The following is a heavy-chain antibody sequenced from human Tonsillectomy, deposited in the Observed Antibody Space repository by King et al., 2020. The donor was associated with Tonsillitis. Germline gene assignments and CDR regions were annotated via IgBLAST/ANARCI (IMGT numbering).Heavy chain of an antibody. Sequence: VQLVESGGGLVQPGGSLRLSCAASGFTFSSYGMSWVRQAPGKGLEWVSGITGNGSTTYYADAVKGRFTISRDNSKNTLFLQVNSLRAEDTAVYYCANEKTRSGSRGGYWGQGALVTVSS. D-gene: IGHD6-19*01. CDR1: GFTFSSYG. CDR3: ANEKTRSGSRGGY. CDR2: ITGNGSTT. J-gene: IGHJ4*02. V-gene: IGHV3-23*04.